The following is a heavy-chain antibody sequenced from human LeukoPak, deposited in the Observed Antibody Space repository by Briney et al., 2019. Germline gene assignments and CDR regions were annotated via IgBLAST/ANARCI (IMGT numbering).Heavy chain of an antibody. V-gene: IGHV4-34*01. CDR3: AREGSEWELLSRRPYYYMDV. CDR1: GGSFSGYY. Sequence: SETLSLTCAVYGGSFSGYYWSWIRQPPGKGLEWIGEINHSGSTNYNPSLKSRVTISVDTSKNQFSLKLSSVTAADTAVYYCAREGSEWELLSRRPYYYMDVWGKGTTVTISS. CDR2: INHSGST. J-gene: IGHJ6*03. D-gene: IGHD1-26*01.